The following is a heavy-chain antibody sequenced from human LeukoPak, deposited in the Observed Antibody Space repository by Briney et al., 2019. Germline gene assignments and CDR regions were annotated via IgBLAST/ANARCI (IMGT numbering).Heavy chain of an antibody. CDR1: GFSFSDYA. CDR3: ARGLSGWYIDY. CDR2: IRSGSNTI. D-gene: IGHD6-19*01. V-gene: IGHV3-48*04. Sequence: GGSLRLSCEASGFSFSDYAMNWVRQAPGKGLEWISYIRSGSNTIYYADSVKGRFTISRDNAKNSLYLQMNSLTAEDTAVYYCARGLSGWYIDYWGQGTRVTVSS. J-gene: IGHJ4*02.